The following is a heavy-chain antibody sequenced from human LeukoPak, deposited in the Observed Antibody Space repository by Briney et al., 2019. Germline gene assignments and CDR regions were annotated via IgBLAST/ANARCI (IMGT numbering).Heavy chain of an antibody. V-gene: IGHV4-34*01. CDR1: GGSFSDYS. CDR3: ARHGVATWFDP. J-gene: IGHJ5*02. Sequence: MASETLSLTCAVYGGSFSDYSWSWLRQPPGKGLEWIGEINHSGSTNYNPSLKSRVIMSVDTSKNQFSVKLRSVTAADTAVYYCARHGVATWFDPWGQGTLVTVSS. D-gene: IGHD2-15*01. CDR2: INHSGST.